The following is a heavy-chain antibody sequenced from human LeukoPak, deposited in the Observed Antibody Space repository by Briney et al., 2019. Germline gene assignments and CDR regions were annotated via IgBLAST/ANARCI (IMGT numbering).Heavy chain of an antibody. D-gene: IGHD6-6*01. CDR3: ARSSYSSSSSV. Sequence: GGSLRLSCAVSGFTFSGFWMSWSRQAPGKGLEWVASVNSDGSEGYYADVVKGRFTISRDNAKNSLYLQINSLRAEDTAVYYCARSSYSSSSSVWGQGTMVTVPS. V-gene: IGHV3-7*03. CDR1: GFTFSGFW. CDR2: VNSDGSEG. J-gene: IGHJ3*01.